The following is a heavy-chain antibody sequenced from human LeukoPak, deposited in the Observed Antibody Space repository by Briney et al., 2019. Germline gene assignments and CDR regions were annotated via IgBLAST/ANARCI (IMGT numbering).Heavy chain of an antibody. D-gene: IGHD2-2*01. CDR3: ARWAGYCGSATCPYYLDC. Sequence: ASVKVSCKASGGTFSNYGISWVRQAPGQGLEWMGRIIPIIGIANYAQKFQGRVTITADKSTSTAYMELTSLRPEDTAVYYCARWAGYCGSATCPYYLDCWGQGTLVTVSS. CDR1: GGTFSNYG. V-gene: IGHV1-69*04. J-gene: IGHJ4*02. CDR2: IIPIIGIA.